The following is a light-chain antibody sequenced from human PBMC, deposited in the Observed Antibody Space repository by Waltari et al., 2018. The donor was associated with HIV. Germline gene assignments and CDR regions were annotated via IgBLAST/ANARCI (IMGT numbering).Light chain of an antibody. CDR3: QQFYITPLT. CDR2: WAS. V-gene: IGKV4-1*01. J-gene: IGKJ1*01. Sequence: MEMTQFPDSLAGSLNDRATINCKSSQSVLYSSNNKNYLAWYQQKPGQPPKLLIYWASTRESGVPDRFSGSGSGTDFTLTISSLQAEDVAVYYCQQFYITPLTFGQGTKLEI. CDR1: QSVLYSSNNKNY.